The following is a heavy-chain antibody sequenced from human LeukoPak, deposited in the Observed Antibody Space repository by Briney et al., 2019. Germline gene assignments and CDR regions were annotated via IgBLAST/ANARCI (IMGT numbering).Heavy chain of an antibody. CDR1: GGTFSSYA. V-gene: IGHV1-69*04. Sequence: SVKVSCKASGGTFSSYAISWVRQAPGQGLEWMGRIIPILGIANYAQKFQGRVTITADKSTSTAYMELSSLRSEDTAVYYCARDRNDYGGPSDPWGQGTVVTVSS. J-gene: IGHJ5*02. CDR2: IIPILGIA. D-gene: IGHD4-23*01. CDR3: ARDRNDYGGPSDP.